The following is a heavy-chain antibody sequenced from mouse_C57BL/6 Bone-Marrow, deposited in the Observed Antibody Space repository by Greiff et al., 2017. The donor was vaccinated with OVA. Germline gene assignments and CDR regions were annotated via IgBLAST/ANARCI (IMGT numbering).Heavy chain of an antibody. J-gene: IGHJ3*01. V-gene: IGHV5-4*03. CDR1: GFTFSSYA. CDR3: ARAGPYAY. D-gene: IGHD3-3*01. Sequence: EVKLMESGGGLVKPGGSLKLSCAASGFTFSSYAMSWVRQTPEKRLEWVATISDGGSYTYYPDHVKGRFTISRDNAKNNLYLQMSHLKSEDTAMYYCARAGPYAYWGQGTLVTVSA. CDR2: ISDGGSYT.